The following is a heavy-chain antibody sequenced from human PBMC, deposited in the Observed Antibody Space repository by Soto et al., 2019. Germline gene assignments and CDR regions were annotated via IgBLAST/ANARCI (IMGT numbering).Heavy chain of an antibody. D-gene: IGHD5-12*01. V-gene: IGHV4-59*01. Sequence: SETLSLTCTVSGGSIISYYWSWIRQPPGKGLEWIGYIYYSGSTNYNPSLKSRVTISVDTSKNQFSLKLSSVTAADTAVYYCARARDGYNSPYFDYWGQGTLVTVPQ. J-gene: IGHJ4*02. CDR3: ARARDGYNSPYFDY. CDR2: IYYSGST. CDR1: GGSIISYY.